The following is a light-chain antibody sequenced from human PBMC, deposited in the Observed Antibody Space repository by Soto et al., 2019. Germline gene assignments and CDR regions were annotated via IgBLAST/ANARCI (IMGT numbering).Light chain of an antibody. CDR3: RSYTGTNTLV. J-gene: IGLJ2*01. V-gene: IGLV2-14*01. CDR1: SSDVGDYNY. CDR2: GVT. Sequence: QSALTQPASVSGSPGQSITISCTGTSSDVGDYNYVSWYLQHPGKAPKLIIYGVTNRPSGISNRFSGSKSGNTASLTISGLQYADEADYYCRSYTGTNTLVFGGGTKVTVL.